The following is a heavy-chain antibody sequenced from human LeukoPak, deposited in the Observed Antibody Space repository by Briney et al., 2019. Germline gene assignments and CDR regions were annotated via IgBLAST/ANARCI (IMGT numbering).Heavy chain of an antibody. D-gene: IGHD6-13*01. V-gene: IGHV4-34*01. CDR1: GGSFSGYY. Sequence: SETLSLTCAVYGGSFSGYYWSWIRQPPGKGLEWIGEINHSGSTNYNPSLKSRVTISVDTSKSQFSLKLSSVTAADTAVYYCARLSRSRIAAAGTKYFQHWGQGTLVTVSS. CDR2: INHSGST. CDR3: ARLSRSRIAAAGTKYFQH. J-gene: IGHJ1*01.